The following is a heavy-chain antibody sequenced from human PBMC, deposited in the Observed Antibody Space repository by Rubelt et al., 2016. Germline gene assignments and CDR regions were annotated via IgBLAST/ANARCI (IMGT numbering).Heavy chain of an antibody. J-gene: IGHJ5*02. V-gene: IGHV4-59*12. CDR1: GGSISSYY. CDR3: ARGSIVLMVYARYNWFDP. CDR2: IYYSGST. D-gene: IGHD2-8*01. Sequence: SGGSISSYYWSWIRQPPGKGLEWIGYIYYSGSTNYNPSLKSRVTISVDTSKNQFSLKLSSVTAADTAVYYCARGSIVLMVYARYNWFDPWGQGTLVTVSS.